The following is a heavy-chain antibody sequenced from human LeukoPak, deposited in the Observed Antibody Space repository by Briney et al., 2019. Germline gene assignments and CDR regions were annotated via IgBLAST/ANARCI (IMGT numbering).Heavy chain of an antibody. D-gene: IGHD5-12*01. CDR1: GGSFSGYY. Sequence: SETLSLTCAVYGGSFSGYYWSWIPQPPGKGLEWIGEINHSGSTYYNPSLKSRVTIAVETSKNQFSLKLSSVTAADKAVYYCARSCRILDIVATIRARLGGNGFDIWGQGTMVTVSS. V-gene: IGHV4-34*01. J-gene: IGHJ3*02. CDR2: INHSGST. CDR3: ARSCRILDIVATIRARLGGNGFDI.